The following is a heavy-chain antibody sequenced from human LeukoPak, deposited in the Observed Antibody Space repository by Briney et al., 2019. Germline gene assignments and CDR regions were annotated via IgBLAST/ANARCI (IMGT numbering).Heavy chain of an antibody. CDR3: AKDYDSSGYYYFPPGY. Sequence: SLRLSCAASGFTFSSYAMSWVRQAPGKGLEWVSAISGSGGSTYYADSVKGRFTISRDNSKNTLYLQMNSLRAEDTAVYYCAKDYDSSGYYYFPPGYWGQGTLVTVSS. J-gene: IGHJ4*02. V-gene: IGHV3-23*01. D-gene: IGHD3-22*01. CDR2: ISGSGGST. CDR1: GFTFSSYA.